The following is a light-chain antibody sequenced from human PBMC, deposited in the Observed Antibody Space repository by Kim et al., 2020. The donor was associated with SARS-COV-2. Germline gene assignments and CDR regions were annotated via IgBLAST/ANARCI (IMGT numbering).Light chain of an antibody. Sequence: GESVTIFCSGTNNDVGGYEYVAWYQHHPGKAPKFLIFDVNKRPSGVPDRFSGSKSGTTASLTITGLQADDEATYYCCAYAGRYTFIFGGGTQLTVL. V-gene: IGLV2-11*01. J-gene: IGLJ2*01. CDR3: CAYAGRYTFI. CDR2: DVN. CDR1: NNDVGGYEY.